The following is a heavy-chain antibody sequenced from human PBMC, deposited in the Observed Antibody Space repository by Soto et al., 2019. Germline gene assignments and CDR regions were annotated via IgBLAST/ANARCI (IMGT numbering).Heavy chain of an antibody. Sequence: QVHLVQSGAEVKKPGASVKVSCKGSGYGFTTYGIPWVRQAPGQGLEWMSWISAHNGNTNYAQKLQGRVTVTRDTYTSTAYMELRSLRSDDTAVYYCARGRYGDYWGQGALVTVSS. V-gene: IGHV1-18*01. CDR1: GYGFTTYG. CDR2: ISAHNGNT. D-gene: IGHD1-1*01. CDR3: ARGRYGDY. J-gene: IGHJ4*02.